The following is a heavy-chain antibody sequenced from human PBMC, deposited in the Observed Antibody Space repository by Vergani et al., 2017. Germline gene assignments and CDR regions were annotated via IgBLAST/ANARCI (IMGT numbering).Heavy chain of an antibody. CDR3: AKDTVSSFGDYYDYHMDV. CDR1: GFIFSNYA. CDR2: ISGSGDST. D-gene: IGHD3-16*01. Sequence: EVQLLESGGGLVQPGGSLRLSCAASGFIFSNYAMSWVRQAPGKGLEWVSTISGSGDSTSYADSVKGRFTISRDNSKNTLYLQMNGLRAEDTAVYYCAKDTVSSFGDYYDYHMDVWGKGTTVTVSS. V-gene: IGHV3-23*01. J-gene: IGHJ6*03.